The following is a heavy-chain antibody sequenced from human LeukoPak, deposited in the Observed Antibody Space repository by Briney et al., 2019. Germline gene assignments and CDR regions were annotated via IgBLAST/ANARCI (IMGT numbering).Heavy chain of an antibody. CDR2: IYYSGST. CDR1: GGSISSYY. J-gene: IGHJ4*02. V-gene: IGHV4-59*01. Sequence: SETLSLTCTVSGGSISSYYWSWIRQPPGKGLECIGYIYYSGSTNYNPSLKSRVTISVDTSKNQFSLKLSSVTAADTAVYYCARVTPSGYNYYFDYWGQGTLVTVSS. D-gene: IGHD5-24*01. CDR3: ARVTPSGYNYYFDY.